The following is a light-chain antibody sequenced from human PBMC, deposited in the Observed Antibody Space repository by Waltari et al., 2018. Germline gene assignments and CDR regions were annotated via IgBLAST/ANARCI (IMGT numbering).Light chain of an antibody. CDR2: GAS. Sequence: EIVLTQSPGTLSLSPGDRATLSCSASQSISKYLAWYQQKPGQAPRLLIYGASSTATGIPDRFSGSGSGTDFSLTISRLEPEDFAVYYCQHYVSLPATFGQGTKVEIE. CDR1: QSISKY. J-gene: IGKJ1*01. V-gene: IGKV3-20*01. CDR3: QHYVSLPAT.